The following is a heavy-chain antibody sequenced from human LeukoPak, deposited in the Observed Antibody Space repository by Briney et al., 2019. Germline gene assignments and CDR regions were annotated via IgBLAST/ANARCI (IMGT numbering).Heavy chain of an antibody. CDR2: IYSGGST. CDR3: ARDAGGYGRESHQYYSDY. V-gene: IGHV3-53*01. J-gene: IGHJ4*02. Sequence: GGSLRLSCAASGFTVTSNYMRWVRQAPGKGLEWVSVIYSGGSTYYDDPVKGRFTISSDNSKKTLYFQMSSLRAEDTAVYYCARDAGGYGRESHQYYSDYWGQGTLVTVSS. D-gene: IGHD5-18*01. CDR1: GFTVTSNY.